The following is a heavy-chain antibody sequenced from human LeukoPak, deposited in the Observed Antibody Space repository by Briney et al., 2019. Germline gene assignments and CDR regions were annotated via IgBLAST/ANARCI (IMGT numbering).Heavy chain of an antibody. CDR3: ARAKDTTMIGMDV. J-gene: IGHJ6*02. CDR1: GYTFTSYA. Sequence: ASVKVSCKASGYTFTSYAMHWVRQAPGQRLEWMGWINAGNGNTKYSQKFQGRVTITRDTSASTAHMELSSLRSEDTAVYYCARAKDTTMIGMDVWGQGTTVTVSS. D-gene: IGHD3-22*01. CDR2: INAGNGNT. V-gene: IGHV1-3*01.